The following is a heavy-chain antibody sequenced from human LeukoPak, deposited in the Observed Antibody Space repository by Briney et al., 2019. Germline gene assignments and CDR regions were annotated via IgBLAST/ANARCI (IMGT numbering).Heavy chain of an antibody. CDR2: ISCTGCST. CDR3: ARAQGKEDYGGRFDP. J-gene: IGHJ5*02. V-gene: IGHV3-23*01. CDR1: GFSFSSYA. D-gene: IGHD4-23*01. Sequence: GGSLRLSCAASGFSFSSYAMSWVRQAPGKGLEWVSAISCTGCSTYYADSVKGRFTISRDNSQNTLYLQMNILRAEDSAVYYCARAQGKEDYGGRFDPWGQGTLVTVSS.